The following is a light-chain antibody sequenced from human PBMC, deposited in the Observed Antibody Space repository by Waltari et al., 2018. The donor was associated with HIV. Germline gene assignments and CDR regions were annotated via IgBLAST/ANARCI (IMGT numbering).Light chain of an antibody. CDR3: LQATKFPYT. CDR1: QSLLNPGGNTY. Sequence: EIVMTQTPLSSVVALGQPASISCRSSQSLLNPGGNTYLSWLHQGPGQPPRILRYTNSNRFYGVPDRFSGSEAGTDFTLKISRMEPEDVGIYYCLQATKFPYTLGQGTRLEIK. J-gene: IGKJ2*01. CDR2: TNS. V-gene: IGKV2-24*01.